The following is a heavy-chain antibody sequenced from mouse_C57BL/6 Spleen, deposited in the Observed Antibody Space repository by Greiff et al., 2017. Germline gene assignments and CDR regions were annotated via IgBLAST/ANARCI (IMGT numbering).Heavy chain of an antibody. CDR3: ARKVYYGSSLYYFDY. D-gene: IGHD1-1*01. J-gene: IGHJ2*01. CDR2: IYPGNGDT. V-gene: IGHV1-12*01. CDR1: GYTFTSYN. Sequence: QVQLQQSGPELVRPGASVKMSCKASGYTFTSYNMHWVKQTPRQGLEWIGAIYPGNGDTSYNQKFKGKATLPVDKSSSTAYMQLRSLTSEDSAVYCCARKVYYGSSLYYFDYWGQGTTLTVSS.